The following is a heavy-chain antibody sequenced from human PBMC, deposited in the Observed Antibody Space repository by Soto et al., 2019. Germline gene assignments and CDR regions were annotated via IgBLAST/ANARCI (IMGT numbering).Heavy chain of an antibody. CDR3: ARWLGYGPHFDY. CDR1: GASITSGNYY. CDR2: SSYTGNT. V-gene: IGHV4-39*01. J-gene: IGHJ4*02. Sequence: PSETLSLTCTVSGASITSGNYYWGWIRQPPGKGLQWIGSSSYTGNTYFNPSLRSRVTISFDTSKNQFSLKLSSVTAADTAVYYCARWLGYGPHFDYWGQGTLVTVSS. D-gene: IGHD6-19*01.